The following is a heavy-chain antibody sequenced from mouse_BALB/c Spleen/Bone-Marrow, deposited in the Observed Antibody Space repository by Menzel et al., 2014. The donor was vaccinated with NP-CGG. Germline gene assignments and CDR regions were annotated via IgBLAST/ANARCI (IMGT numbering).Heavy chain of an antibody. Sequence: EVKLQESGAELVKPGASVKLSCTASGFNIKDTYMHWVKQRPEQGLEWIGRIDPANGNTKYDPKFQGKATITADTSSNTASLQLSSLTSEDTAVYYCARFPYDYGGGDYWGQGTTLTVSS. J-gene: IGHJ2*01. V-gene: IGHV14-3*02. CDR1: GFNIKDTY. CDR3: ARFPYDYGGGDY. D-gene: IGHD2-4*01. CDR2: IDPANGNT.